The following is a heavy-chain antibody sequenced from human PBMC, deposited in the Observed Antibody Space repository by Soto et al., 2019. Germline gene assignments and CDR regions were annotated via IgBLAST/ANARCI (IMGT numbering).Heavy chain of an antibody. J-gene: IGHJ4*02. D-gene: IGHD1-7*01. CDR3: GITGTTREPHPPSDY. Sequence: SVKVSCKASGYSFTGYSMHWVRQAPVQGLEWMGRIIPILGIANYAQKFQGRVTITADKSTSTAYMELSSLRSEDTAVYYCGITGTTREPHPPSDYWGQGTLVTVSS. CDR2: IIPILGIA. V-gene: IGHV1-69*02. CDR1: GYSFTGYS.